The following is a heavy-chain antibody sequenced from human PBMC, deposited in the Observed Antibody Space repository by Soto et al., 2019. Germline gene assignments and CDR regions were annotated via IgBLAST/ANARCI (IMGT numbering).Heavy chain of an antibody. J-gene: IGHJ6*02. D-gene: IGHD2-15*01. Sequence: GGSLRLSCSASGFTLGDYTMTWVRQAPGKGLEYISSISTNGARTYYADSVKGRFSISRDNSKNTLYFQMSSLRAEDTAVYYCGKPGYCSADDCHYFYYYGMDVWGQGTTVTVSS. V-gene: IGHV3-64D*06. CDR3: GKPGYCSADDCHYFYYYGMDV. CDR2: ISTNGART. CDR1: GFTLGDYT.